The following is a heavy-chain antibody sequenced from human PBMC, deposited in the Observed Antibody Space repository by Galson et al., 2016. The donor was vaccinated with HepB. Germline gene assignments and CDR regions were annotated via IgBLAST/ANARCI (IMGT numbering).Heavy chain of an antibody. D-gene: IGHD5-18*01. J-gene: IGHJ4*02. Sequence: TLSLTCTVSGGSIESDDYHWGWIRQPAGKGLEWLGRVFTSGSTNYSPSLKSRATISADTSKNQFSLKLRSVTAADTAVYFCARGEYTYGYFDSWGQGTLVTVSS. V-gene: IGHV4-61*02. CDR2: VFTSGST. CDR3: ARGEYTYGYFDS. CDR1: GGSIESDDYH.